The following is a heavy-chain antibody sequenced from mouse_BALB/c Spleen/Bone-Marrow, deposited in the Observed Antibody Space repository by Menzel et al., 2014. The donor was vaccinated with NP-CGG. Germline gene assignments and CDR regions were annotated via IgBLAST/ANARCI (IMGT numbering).Heavy chain of an antibody. J-gene: IGHJ3*01. CDR1: GFNIKDYY. V-gene: IGHV14-4*02. CDR3: NAQNYGYGAWFAY. CDR2: IDPENGDT. Sequence: VQLQQSGAELVRSGASVKLSCTASGFNIKDYYMHWVKQRPEQGLEWIGWIDPENGDTEYAPKFQGKATMTADISSNTAYLQLSSLTSEDTAVYYCNAQNYGYGAWFAYWGQGTLATVSA. D-gene: IGHD1-2*01.